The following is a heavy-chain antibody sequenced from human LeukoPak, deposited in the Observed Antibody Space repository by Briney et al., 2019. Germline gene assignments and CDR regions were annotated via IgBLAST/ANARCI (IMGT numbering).Heavy chain of an antibody. CDR1: GGSFSGYY. CDR2: IHHSGTT. Sequence: SETLSLTCAVYGGSFSGYYWSWIRQPPGKGLECIGEIHHSGTTNYNPSLKSRVTISIDKSKNQFSLKLNSVTAADTAVYYCARAFLVGYSPEEYFFDYWGQGNLVTVSS. D-gene: IGHD2-15*01. CDR3: ARAFLVGYSPEEYFFDY. V-gene: IGHV4-34*01. J-gene: IGHJ4*02.